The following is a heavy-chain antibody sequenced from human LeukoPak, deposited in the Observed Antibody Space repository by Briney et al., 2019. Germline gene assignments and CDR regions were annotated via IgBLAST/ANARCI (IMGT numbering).Heavy chain of an antibody. CDR1: GGSIINNY. J-gene: IGHJ6*03. D-gene: IGHD6-25*01. CDR2: VHSGGTT. CDR3: ARDNGAGYSRGYEHYYYYMDV. Sequence: SETLSLTCTVSGGSIINNYWAWIRQPAGNGLEWIGRVHSGGTTNYCPSFRSRVTMSVNTSKNQVSLILSSVTAADTAVYFCARDNGAGYSRGYEHYYYYMDVWGKGTTVTVSS. V-gene: IGHV4-4*07.